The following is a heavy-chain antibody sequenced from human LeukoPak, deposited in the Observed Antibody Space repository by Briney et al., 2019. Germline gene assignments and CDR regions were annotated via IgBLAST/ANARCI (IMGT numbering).Heavy chain of an antibody. D-gene: IGHD2-2*01. CDR2: IRYDGSNK. J-gene: IGHJ4*02. CDR1: GFTFSSYG. CDR3: AKDIVVVPAAIIRGVDY. V-gene: IGHV3-30*02. Sequence: GGSLRLSCAASGFTFSSYGMHWVRQAPGKGLEWVAFIRYDGSNKYYADSVKGRFTISRDNSKNTLYLQMNSLRAEDTAVYYCAKDIVVVPAAIIRGVDYWGQGTLVTISS.